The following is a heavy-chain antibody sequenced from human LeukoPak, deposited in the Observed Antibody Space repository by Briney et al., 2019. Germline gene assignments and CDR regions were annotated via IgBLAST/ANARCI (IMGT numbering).Heavy chain of an antibody. CDR3: ARGGYYGSGNDFRFDP. CDR1: GGSVNSYY. J-gene: IGHJ5*02. Sequence: SETLSLTCTVSGGSVNSYYWSWIRQPPGKGLECIGYIHYTGSTNHNPSLKSRVTISVDTSKSQFSLKLSSVTAADTAIYYCARGGYYGSGNDFRFDPWGQGTLVTASS. V-gene: IGHV4-59*02. CDR2: IHYTGST. D-gene: IGHD3-10*01.